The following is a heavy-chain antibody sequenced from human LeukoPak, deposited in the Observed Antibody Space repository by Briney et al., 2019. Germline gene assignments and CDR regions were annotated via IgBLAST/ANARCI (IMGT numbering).Heavy chain of an antibody. CDR3: ASSPLYYYDSSGSYYYYYGMDV. CDR2: INSDGSST. D-gene: IGHD3-22*01. CDR1: GFTFSSYW. Sequence: GGSLRLSCAASGFTFSSYWMHWVRQAPGKGLVWVARINSDGSSTSYADSEKGRFTISRDNAKNTLHLQMNSLRAEDTALYYCASSPLYYYDSSGSYYYYYGMDVWGQGTTVTVSS. V-gene: IGHV3-74*01. J-gene: IGHJ6*02.